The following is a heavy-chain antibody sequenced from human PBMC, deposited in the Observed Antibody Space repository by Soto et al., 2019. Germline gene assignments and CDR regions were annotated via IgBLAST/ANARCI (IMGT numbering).Heavy chain of an antibody. V-gene: IGHV6-1*01. CDR2: TYYRSKWYN. Sequence: SQTLSLTCAISGDSVSSNSAARNWIRQSPSRGLEWLGRTYYRSKWYNDYAVSVKSRITINPDTSKNQFSLQLNSVTPEDTAVYYCAREGGIAAAGTFYYYGMDVWGQGTTVTVS. D-gene: IGHD6-13*01. CDR3: AREGGIAAAGTFYYYGMDV. CDR1: GDSVSSNSAA. J-gene: IGHJ6*02.